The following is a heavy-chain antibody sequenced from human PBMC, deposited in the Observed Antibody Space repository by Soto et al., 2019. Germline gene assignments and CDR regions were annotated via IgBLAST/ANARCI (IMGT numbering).Heavy chain of an antibody. Sequence: SETLSLTCAVSGASIGTNNWWSWVRQPPGKGLEWIGEVYHSGTTNCNPSLKSRVTISIDKSKNQFSLTLTSMTAADTALYYCAVPGRGDFDYWSQGTMVTVYS. CDR3: AVPGRGDFDY. V-gene: IGHV4-4*02. J-gene: IGHJ4*02. CDR1: GASIGTNNW. CDR2: VYHSGTT. D-gene: IGHD5-12*01.